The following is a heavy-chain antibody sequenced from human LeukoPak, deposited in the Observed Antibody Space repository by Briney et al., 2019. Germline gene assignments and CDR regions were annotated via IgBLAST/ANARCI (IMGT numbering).Heavy chain of an antibody. D-gene: IGHD4-11*01. J-gene: IGHJ4*02. CDR1: GFTFSSYA. V-gene: IGHV3-7*01. CDR3: ARDGHYSIYELRFDY. Sequence: GGSLRLSCAASGFTFSSYAMSWVRQAPGKGLEWVANINQDGTEKYCVDSLKGRFTISRDNAKNSLYLQMNSLRAEDTAVYYCARDGHYSIYELRFDYWGQGALVTVSS. CDR2: INQDGTEK.